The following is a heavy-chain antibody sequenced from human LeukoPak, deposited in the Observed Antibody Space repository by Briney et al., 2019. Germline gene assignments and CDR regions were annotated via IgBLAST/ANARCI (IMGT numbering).Heavy chain of an antibody. J-gene: IGHJ4*02. D-gene: IGHD5-24*01. V-gene: IGHV4-59*01. CDR1: AVTISSYF. CDR3: ASGRDSYNLY. CDR2: IFHSGST. Sequence: SETLSLTCTVSAVTISSYFWSWIRQPPGQGLEWIGSIFHSGSTDYNPSLKSRVTISVDTSKNQFSLKLSSVTAADTAVYYCASGRDSYNLYWGQGTLVTVPS.